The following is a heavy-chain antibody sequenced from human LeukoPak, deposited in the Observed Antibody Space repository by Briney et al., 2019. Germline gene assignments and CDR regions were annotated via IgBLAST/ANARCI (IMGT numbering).Heavy chain of an antibody. D-gene: IGHD3-9*01. CDR1: GVSLSSYY. Sequence: SETLSLTCTVSGVSLSSYYWSWIRRPPGKGLEGIGDIYYSGSTNYNPSLKSRVTISVDTSKNQFSLKLGSVTAADTAVYYCARATNYDILTDYYPDAFDIWGQGTVVTVSS. CDR3: ARATNYDILTDYYPDAFDI. V-gene: IGHV4-59*08. J-gene: IGHJ3*02. CDR2: IYYSGST.